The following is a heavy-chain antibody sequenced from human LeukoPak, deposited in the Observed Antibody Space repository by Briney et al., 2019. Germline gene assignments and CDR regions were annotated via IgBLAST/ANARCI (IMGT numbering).Heavy chain of an antibody. CDR2: ISGSGGST. Sequence: GGSLRLSYAASGFTFSSYAMSWVRQAPGKGLEWVSAISGSGGSTYYADSVKGRFTIPRDNSKNTLYLQMNGLRAEDTAVYYCAKATSPRNFDYWGRGPLVTVSS. V-gene: IGHV3-23*01. J-gene: IGHJ4*02. D-gene: IGHD4-4*01. CDR1: GFTFSSYA. CDR3: AKATSPRNFDY.